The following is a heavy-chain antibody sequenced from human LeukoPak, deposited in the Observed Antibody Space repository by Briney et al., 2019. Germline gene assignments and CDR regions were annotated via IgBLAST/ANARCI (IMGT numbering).Heavy chain of an antibody. V-gene: IGHV4-61*02. D-gene: IGHD3-22*01. CDR2: IYTSGST. CDR1: GGSISSGSYY. CDR3: ATDQRYDSSGHDAFDI. Sequence: SQTLSLTCTVSGGSISSGSYYWSWIRQPAGKGLEWIGRIYTSGSTNYNPSLKSRVTISVDTSKNQFSLKLSSVTAADTAVYYCATDQRYDSSGHDAFDIWGQGTMVTVSS. J-gene: IGHJ3*02.